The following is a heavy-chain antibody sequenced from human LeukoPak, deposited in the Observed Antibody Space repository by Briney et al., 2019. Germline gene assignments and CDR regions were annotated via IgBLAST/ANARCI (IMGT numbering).Heavy chain of an antibody. CDR2: ISWNSGSI. CDR3: AKSAESAYGGNGGTFDY. D-gene: IGHD4-23*01. Sequence: GGSLRLSCAASGFTFDDYAMHWVRRAPGKGLECVSGISWNSGSIGYADSVKGRFTISRDNAKNSLYLQMNSLRAEDTALYYCAKSAESAYGGNGGTFDYWGQGTLVTVSS. V-gene: IGHV3-9*01. CDR1: GFTFDDYA. J-gene: IGHJ4*02.